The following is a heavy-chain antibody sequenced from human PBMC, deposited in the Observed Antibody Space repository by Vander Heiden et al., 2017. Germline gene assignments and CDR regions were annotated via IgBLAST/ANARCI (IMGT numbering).Heavy chain of an antibody. D-gene: IGHD1-26*01. V-gene: IGHV6-1*01. CDR2: TYYRSKWYR. J-gene: IGHJ4*02. CDR3: ARTSGYFDY. Sequence: QLQLQQSGPGPVKPSQTLPLTCAISGDSDPSNNAAWHWIRQSPSRGLERLRSTYYRSKWYREYAVSVKSRVTINPDTSKNQFSLQLNSVTPEDTAVYYCARTSGYFDYWGQGTLVTVSS. CDR1: GDSDPSNNAA.